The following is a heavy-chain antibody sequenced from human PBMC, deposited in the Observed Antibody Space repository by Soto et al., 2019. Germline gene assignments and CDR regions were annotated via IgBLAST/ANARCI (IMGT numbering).Heavy chain of an antibody. Sequence: SETLSLTCTVSGGSISDSSYFWDWIRQPPGKGLEWIGNIYYSGSTYYNSSLKSRVTISVDTSKNQFSLKLSSVTAADTAVYYCARDVAAVGNWFDPWGQGTLVTVSS. V-gene: IGHV4-39*07. CDR3: ARDVAAVGNWFDP. CDR1: GGSISDSSYF. CDR2: IYYSGST. D-gene: IGHD6-13*01. J-gene: IGHJ5*02.